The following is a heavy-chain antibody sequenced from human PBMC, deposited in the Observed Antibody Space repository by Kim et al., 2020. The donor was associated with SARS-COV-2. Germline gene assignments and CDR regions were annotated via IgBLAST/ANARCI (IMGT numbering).Heavy chain of an antibody. V-gene: IGHV3-48*04. CDR1: GFTFSSHS. Sequence: GGSLRLSCAASGFTFSSHSVNWVRQAPGKELEWISYITSSSGNIQYADSVKGRFTISRDNAENSLYLQMNSLRAEDTAVYFCVRDYDWALDYWGQGTVVT. D-gene: IGHD3-9*01. CDR2: ITSSSGNI. J-gene: IGHJ4*02. CDR3: VRDYDWALDY.